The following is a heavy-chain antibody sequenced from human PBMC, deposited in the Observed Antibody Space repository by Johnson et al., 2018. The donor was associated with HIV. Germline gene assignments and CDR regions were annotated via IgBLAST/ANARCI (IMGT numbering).Heavy chain of an antibody. CDR1: GFTFSSYG. CDR3: AKGLGRYYEAFDI. CDR2: IWYDGNNK. V-gene: IGHV3-33*06. D-gene: IGHD1-26*01. Sequence: QVQLVESGGGVAQPGRSLRLSCAASGFTFSSYGMHWVRQAPGKGLEGVAIIWYDGNNKYYADSVKGRFTISRDNSKNTLYLQMNSLRVEDTAVYYCAKGLGRYYEAFDIWGQGTMVTVSS. J-gene: IGHJ3*02.